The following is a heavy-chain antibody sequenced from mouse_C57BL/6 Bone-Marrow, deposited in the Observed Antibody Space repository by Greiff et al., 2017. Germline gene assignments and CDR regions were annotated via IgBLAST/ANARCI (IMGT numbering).Heavy chain of an antibody. J-gene: IGHJ2*01. CDR3: AREDYYGIDY. V-gene: IGHV3-6*01. CDR2: ISYDGSN. CDR1: GYSITSGYY. D-gene: IGHD1-1*01. Sequence: EVQLQQSGPGLVKPSQSLSLTCSVTGYSITSGYYWNWIRQFPGNKLEGMGYISYDGSNNYNPSLKNRIAITPDTSKNQFFLKLNSVTTEDTATYCGAREDYYGIDYWGQGTTLTVSS.